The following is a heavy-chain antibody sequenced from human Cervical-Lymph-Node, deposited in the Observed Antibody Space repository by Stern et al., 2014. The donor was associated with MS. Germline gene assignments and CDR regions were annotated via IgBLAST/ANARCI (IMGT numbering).Heavy chain of an antibody. CDR3: ATHRGRVTYYYGMDV. D-gene: IGHD2-21*02. V-gene: IGHV1-24*01. J-gene: IGHJ6*02. CDR1: GYTLSEIS. Sequence: QMQLVQSGAEVKKPGASVKVSCKVSGYTLSEISMHWVRQAPGKGLEWMGGFDPEHGETRYEPKFQGRVTMAEDRSTDTAYMELSSLRAEDTAVYYCATHRGRVTYYYGMDVWGQGTTVTVSS. CDR2: FDPEHGET.